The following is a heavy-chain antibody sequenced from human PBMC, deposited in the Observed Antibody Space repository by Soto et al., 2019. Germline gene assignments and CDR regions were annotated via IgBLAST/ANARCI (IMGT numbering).Heavy chain of an antibody. CDR2: IIPIFGTA. Sequence: SGEVSCKASGGTFSSYSISWVRQAPGQGLEWMGGIIPIFGTANYAQKFQGRVTITADESTSTAYMELSSLRSEDTAVYYCAREGSTIFGVPLVAFDIWGQGTMVTVPS. CDR1: GGTFSSYS. V-gene: IGHV1-69*13. CDR3: AREGSTIFGVPLVAFDI. J-gene: IGHJ3*02. D-gene: IGHD3-3*01.